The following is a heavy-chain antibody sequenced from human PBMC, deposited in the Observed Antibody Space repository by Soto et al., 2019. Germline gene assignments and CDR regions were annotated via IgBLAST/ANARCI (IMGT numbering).Heavy chain of an antibody. Sequence: QVQLVESGGGVVQPEKSLRLSCAASGFTFSGYAMHWVRQAPGKGLEWVAVISYDGTNKYYADSVKGRFTISRDNSKNTLYLQMNSLRAEDTAVYYCARGGNWGAFVSCDYWGQGTLVTVSS. CDR2: ISYDGTNK. D-gene: IGHD7-27*01. V-gene: IGHV3-30-3*01. J-gene: IGHJ4*02. CDR3: ARGGNWGAFVSCDY. CDR1: GFTFSGYA.